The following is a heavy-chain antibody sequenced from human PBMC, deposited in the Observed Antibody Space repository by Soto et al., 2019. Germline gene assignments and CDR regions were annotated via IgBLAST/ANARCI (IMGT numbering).Heavy chain of an antibody. D-gene: IGHD3-22*01. Sequence: QVQLVESGGGVVQPGRSLRLSCAASGFTFRNYGMHWVRQAPGKGLEWVALIWYHGGNEEYTDSVKGRFTISRDNSKNTLYLQMNSLRVEDTATYYGARRGFSSGTCYNSYDIWGQGTVVTVSS. CDR1: GFTFRNYG. CDR2: IWYHGGNE. J-gene: IGHJ3*02. CDR3: ARRGFSSGTCYNSYDI. V-gene: IGHV3-33*01.